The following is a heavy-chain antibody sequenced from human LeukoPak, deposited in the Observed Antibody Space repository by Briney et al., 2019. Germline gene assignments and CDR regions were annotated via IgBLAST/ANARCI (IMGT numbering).Heavy chain of an antibody. CDR2: IYYSGST. CDR1: GGSISSYY. J-gene: IGHJ4*02. D-gene: IGHD4-23*01. Sequence: PSETLSLTCTVSGGSISSYYWSWIRQPPGKGLEWIGYIYYSGSTNYNPSLKSRVTISVDTSENQFSLKLSSVTAADTAVYYCARGYGGVFDYWGQGTLVTVSS. CDR3: ARGYGGVFDY. V-gene: IGHV4-59*01.